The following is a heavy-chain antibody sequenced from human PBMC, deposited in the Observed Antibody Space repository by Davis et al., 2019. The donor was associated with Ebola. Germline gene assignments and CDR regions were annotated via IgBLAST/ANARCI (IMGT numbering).Heavy chain of an antibody. Sequence: PSETLSLTCTVSGGSISSSSYYWGWIRQPPGKGLEWIGTLSYSVSYIENAYYNPSLKSRVTISVDTSKNQFSLRLNSVTAADTAVYSCARLPQTGDHGRGYFDLWGRGTLVTVSS. V-gene: IGHV4-39*01. CDR1: GGSISSSSYY. J-gene: IGHJ2*01. CDR3: ARLPQTGDHGRGYFDL. D-gene: IGHD7-27*01. CDR2: VSYIENA.